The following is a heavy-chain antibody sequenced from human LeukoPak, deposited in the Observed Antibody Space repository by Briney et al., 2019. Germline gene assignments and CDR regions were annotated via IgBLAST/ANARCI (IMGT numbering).Heavy chain of an antibody. J-gene: IGHJ4*02. CDR1: GFIFSSYS. CDR2: ISSSSSYI. D-gene: IGHD2-15*01. V-gene: IGHV3-21*03. CDR3: ARVLGYCSGGSCYFDY. Sequence: GGSLRLSCAASGFIFSSYSMNWVRQAPGKGLEWVSSISSSSSYIYYADSVKGRFTISRDNAKNSLYLQMNSLRAEDTAVYYCARVLGYCSGGSCYFDYWGQGTLVTVSS.